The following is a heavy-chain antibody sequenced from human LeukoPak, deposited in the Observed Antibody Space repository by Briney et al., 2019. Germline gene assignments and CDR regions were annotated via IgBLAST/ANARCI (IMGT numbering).Heavy chain of an antibody. CDR3: ARVLTGTTIGSFYYYYYMDV. CDR2: IYYGGST. V-gene: IGHV4-59*11. Sequence: SETLSLTCTVSGGSISSHYWSWIRQPPGKGLEWIGYIYYGGSTNYNPSLKSRVTISVDTSKNQFSLKLSSVTAADTAVYYCARVLTGTTIGSFYYYYYMDVWGKGTTVTVSS. J-gene: IGHJ6*03. D-gene: IGHD1-14*01. CDR1: GGSISSHY.